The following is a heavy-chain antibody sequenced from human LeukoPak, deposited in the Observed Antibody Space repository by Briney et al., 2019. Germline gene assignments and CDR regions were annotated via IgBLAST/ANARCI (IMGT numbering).Heavy chain of an antibody. Sequence: SETLSLTCTVSGGSISSYYWSWIRQPPGKGLEWIGYIYYSGSTNYNPSLKSRVTISVDTSKNQFSLKLSPVTAAGTAVYYCARSQYYDSSGYAFDYWGQGTLVTVSS. D-gene: IGHD3-22*01. CDR2: IYYSGST. CDR1: GGSISSYY. V-gene: IGHV4-59*08. CDR3: ARSQYYDSSGYAFDY. J-gene: IGHJ4*02.